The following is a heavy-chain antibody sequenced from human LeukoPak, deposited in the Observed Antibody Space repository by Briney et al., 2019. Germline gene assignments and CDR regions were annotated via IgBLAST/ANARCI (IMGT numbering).Heavy chain of an antibody. V-gene: IGHV3-53*01. D-gene: IGHD3-3*01. CDR2: IYSGGST. CDR3: AKEYAIFGVVMNAFDI. CDR1: GFTVSSNY. Sequence: PGGSLRLSCAASGFTVSSNYMSWVRQAPGKGLEWVSIIYSGGSTYYADSVKGRFTISRDNSKNTLYLQMNSLRAEDTAVYYCAKEYAIFGVVMNAFDIWGQGTMVTVSS. J-gene: IGHJ3*02.